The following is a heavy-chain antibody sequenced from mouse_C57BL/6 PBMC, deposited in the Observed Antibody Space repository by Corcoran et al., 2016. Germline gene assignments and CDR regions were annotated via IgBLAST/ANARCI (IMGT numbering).Heavy chain of an antibody. Sequence: EVQLQQSGPELVKPGASVKISCKASGYTFTDYYMNWVKQSHGKSLEWIGDINPNNGGTSYNQKFKGKATLTVDKSSSTAYMELRSLTSEDSAVYYCARREIYDGYHFDYWGQGTTLTVSS. CDR3: ARREIYDGYHFDY. V-gene: IGHV1-26*01. D-gene: IGHD2-3*01. CDR2: INPNNGGT. CDR1: GYTFTDYY. J-gene: IGHJ2*01.